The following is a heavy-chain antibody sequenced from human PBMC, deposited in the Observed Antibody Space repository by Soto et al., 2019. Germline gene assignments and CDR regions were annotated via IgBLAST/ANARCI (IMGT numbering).Heavy chain of an antibody. CDR1: GFTLSSYS. D-gene: IGHD5-18*01. V-gene: IGHV3-21*01. CDR3: ARHGMRYTAMVSNWFDP. Sequence: GGSLRLSCAASGFTLSSYSMNWVRQAPGKGLEWVSSISSSSSYIYYADSVKGRFTISRDNAKNSLYLQMNSLRAEDTAVYYCARHGMRYTAMVSNWFDPWGQGTLVTVSS. CDR2: ISSSSSYI. J-gene: IGHJ5*02.